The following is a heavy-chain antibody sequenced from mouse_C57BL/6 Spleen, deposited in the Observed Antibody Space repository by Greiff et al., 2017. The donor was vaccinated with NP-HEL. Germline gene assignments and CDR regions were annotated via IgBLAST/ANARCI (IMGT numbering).Heavy chain of an antibody. J-gene: IGHJ3*01. CDR3: ARSSPFAY. CDR2: IIPSNGGT. CDR1: VSPFPSSC. V-gene: IGHV1-53*01. Sequence: HLHPPWSYLFTPVSSFPLSFPASVSPFPSSCLPLLPHLPFPVLAWIGNIIPSNGGTTYNEKFKSKATLTVDKSSSTAYMQLSSRTSEDSAVYYCARSSPFAYWGQGTLVTVSA.